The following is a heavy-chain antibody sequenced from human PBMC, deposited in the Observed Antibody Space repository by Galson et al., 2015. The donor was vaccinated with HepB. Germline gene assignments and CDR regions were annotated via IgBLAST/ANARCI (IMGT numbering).Heavy chain of an antibody. Sequence: SVKVSCKASGYTFTSYAMHWVRQAPGQRLEWMGWINAGNGNTKYSQKFQGRVTITRDTSASTAYMELSSLRSEDTAVYYCARCIVVVAATPDYYGMDVWGQGTTVTVSS. D-gene: IGHD2-15*01. CDR2: INAGNGNT. J-gene: IGHJ6*02. V-gene: IGHV1-3*01. CDR1: GYTFTSYA. CDR3: ARCIVVVAATPDYYGMDV.